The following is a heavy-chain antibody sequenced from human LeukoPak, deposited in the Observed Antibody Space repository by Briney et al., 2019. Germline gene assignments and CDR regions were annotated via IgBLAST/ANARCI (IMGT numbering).Heavy chain of an antibody. CDR1: GFTFSSYE. CDR3: ARVLRYCSGGNCYSGGLGYMDV. Sequence: GGSLRLSCAASGFTFSSYEMNWVRQAPGKGLEWVSYISSSGSTIYYADSVKGRFTISRDNAKNSLVLQMNSLRAEDTAVYYCARVLRYCSGGNCYSGGLGYMDVWGKGTTVTISS. D-gene: IGHD2-15*01. CDR2: ISSSGSTI. J-gene: IGHJ6*03. V-gene: IGHV3-48*03.